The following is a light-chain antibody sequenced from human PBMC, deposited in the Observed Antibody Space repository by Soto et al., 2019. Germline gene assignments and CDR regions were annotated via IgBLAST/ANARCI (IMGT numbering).Light chain of an antibody. CDR3: QQRSNWT. CDR1: QSVSSY. Sequence: EIVLTQSPATLPLSPGERATLSCRASQSVSSYLAWYQQKPGQAPRLLIYDASNRATGIPARFSGSGSGTDFTLTISSLEPEDFAVYYCQQRSNWTFXQGTKVDIK. J-gene: IGKJ1*01. V-gene: IGKV3-11*01. CDR2: DAS.